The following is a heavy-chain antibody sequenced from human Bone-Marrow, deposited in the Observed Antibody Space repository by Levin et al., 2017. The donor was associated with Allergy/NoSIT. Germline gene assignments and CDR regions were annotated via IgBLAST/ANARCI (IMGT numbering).Heavy chain of an antibody. J-gene: IGHJ3*02. D-gene: IGHD2-15*01. Sequence: AGGSLRLSCKASGYTFTSYYMHWVRQAPGQGLEWMGIINPSGGSPTYAQKFQGRVTMTRDTSTSTVYMELSSLRSEDTAVYYWAREFVVVVVATAPPRDSDAFDIWGQGTMVTVSS. CDR3: AREFVVVVVATAPPRDSDAFDI. CDR1: GYTFTSYY. V-gene: IGHV1-46*01. CDR2: INPSGGSP.